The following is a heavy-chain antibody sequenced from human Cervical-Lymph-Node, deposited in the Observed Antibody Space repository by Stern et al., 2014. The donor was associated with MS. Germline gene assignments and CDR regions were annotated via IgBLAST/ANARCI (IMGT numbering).Heavy chain of an antibody. CDR3: AKDYSRSQRRYYFDY. Sequence: HLVYSGCFLLQPVCSLRLSCASSGFTFAGYTIHWVLLAPVKGLECVSFFSRDGGSTYYADSEKGRFTISRDNSKNSMYVQMNSMRTEETALYYGAKDYSRSQRRYYFDYWGKGTMVTVSS. J-gene: IGHJ4*02. CDR1: GFTFAGYT. V-gene: IGHV3-43*01. CDR2: FSRDGGST. D-gene: IGHD6-13*01.